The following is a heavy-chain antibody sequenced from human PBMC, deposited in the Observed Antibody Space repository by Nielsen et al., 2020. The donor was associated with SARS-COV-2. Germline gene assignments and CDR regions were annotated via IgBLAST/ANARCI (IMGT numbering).Heavy chain of an antibody. CDR3: ARDRVEFRWFVGNTFSSLRT. V-gene: IGHV1-69*04. D-gene: IGHD6-6*01. J-gene: IGHJ5*02. CDR2: LVPMVGEA. CDR1: GASFGSYG. Sequence: SVKVSCKASGASFGSYGISWVRQAPGQGLEWLGRLVPMVGEATYAEELQGRLTISADRSTTTVSMELSSLRSDDTAVYYCARDRVEFRWFVGNTFSSLRTWGQGTLVTVSS.